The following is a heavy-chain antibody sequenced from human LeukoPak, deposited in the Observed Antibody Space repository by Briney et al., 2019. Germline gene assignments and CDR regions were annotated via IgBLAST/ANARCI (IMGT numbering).Heavy chain of an antibody. J-gene: IGHJ4*02. D-gene: IGHD3-10*01. Sequence: PSETLSLTCTVSGGSISSSSYYWVWIRQPPGMRLEWLGSIFYSRSTYYNPSLKSQVTISVDTSRNQFSLKLSSVTAADTAVYYCARRLGSYHSFDYWGQGTLVTVSS. CDR1: GGSISSSSYY. CDR3: ARRLGSYHSFDY. V-gene: IGHV4-39*01. CDR2: IFYSRST.